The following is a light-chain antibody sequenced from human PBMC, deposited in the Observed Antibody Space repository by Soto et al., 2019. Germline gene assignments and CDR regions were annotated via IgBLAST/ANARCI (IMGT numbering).Light chain of an antibody. CDR3: QQRSNWPPLT. J-gene: IGKJ4*01. CDR2: DAS. CDR1: QSVSSY. Sequence: EIVLTQSPATLSLSPGERATLSCRASQSVSSYLAWYQQKPGQAPRLLIYDASNRATGIPARFSGSGSGTDLTLTTSSREPEDFAVYYCQQRSNWPPLTFGGGTKVEIK. V-gene: IGKV3-11*01.